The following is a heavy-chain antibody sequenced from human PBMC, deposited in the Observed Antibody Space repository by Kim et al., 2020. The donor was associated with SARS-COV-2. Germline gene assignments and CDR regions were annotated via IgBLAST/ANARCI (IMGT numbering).Heavy chain of an antibody. CDR2: ISSSSSYI. CDR1: GFTFSSYS. Sequence: GGSLRLSCAASGFTFSSYSMNWVRQAPGKGLEWVSSISSSSSYIYYADSVKGRFTISRDNAKNSLYLQMNSLRAEDTAVYYCARDVSSRQQHLVRHAFDIWGQGTMVTVSS. J-gene: IGHJ3*02. CDR3: ARDVSSRQQHLVRHAFDI. V-gene: IGHV3-21*01. D-gene: IGHD6-13*01.